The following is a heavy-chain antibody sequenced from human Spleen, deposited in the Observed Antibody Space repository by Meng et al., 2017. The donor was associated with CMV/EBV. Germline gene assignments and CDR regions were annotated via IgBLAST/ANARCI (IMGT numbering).Heavy chain of an antibody. V-gene: IGHV4-34*01. D-gene: IGHD4-17*01. CDR2: INHSGST. CDR3: ATFPRAITVTTGRYFDY. J-gene: IGHJ4*02. Sequence: GGSFSAYYWSWIRPPPGKGLEWIGEINHSGSTNYNPSLKSRVTISVDTSKNQFSLKLSSVTAADTAVFYCATFPRAITVTTGRYFDYWGQGTLVTVSS. CDR1: GGSFSAYY.